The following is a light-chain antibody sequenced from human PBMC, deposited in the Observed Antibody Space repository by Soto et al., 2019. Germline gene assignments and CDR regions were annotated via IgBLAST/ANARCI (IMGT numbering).Light chain of an antibody. CDR3: QQYNNWPPIT. Sequence: ENVLKNAAGTLYLSPGERATLSCRASQSFSNNYLAWYQQKPGQAPRLLTYGASSRATGIPDRFSGSGSGTDFTLTISRLEPEDFAVYYCQQYNNWPPITFGQGTRLEIK. V-gene: IGKV3-20*01. CDR1: QSFSNNY. J-gene: IGKJ5*01. CDR2: GAS.